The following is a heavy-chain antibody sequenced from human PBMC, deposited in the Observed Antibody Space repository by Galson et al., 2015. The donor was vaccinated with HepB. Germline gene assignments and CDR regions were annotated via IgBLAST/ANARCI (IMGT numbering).Heavy chain of an antibody. CDR3: ARDATDTAVVTAIKVGGSGWFDP. J-gene: IGHJ5*02. CDR1: GFSFSNSG. CDR2: IWYDGSIK. V-gene: IGHV3-33*01. Sequence: SLRLSCAASGFSFSNSGTHWVRQAPGKGLEWVAVIWYDGSIKYYGDSVRGRFTISRDNSENTLYLQMNSLRAEDTAVYYCARDATDTAVVTAIKVGGSGWFDPWGQGTLVTVSS. D-gene: IGHD2-21*02.